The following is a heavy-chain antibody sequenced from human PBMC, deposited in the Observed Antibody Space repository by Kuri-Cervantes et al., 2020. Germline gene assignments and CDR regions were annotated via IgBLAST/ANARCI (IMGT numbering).Heavy chain of an antibody. CDR2: IWYDGSNK. V-gene: IGHV3-33*01. D-gene: IGHD3-3*01. Sequence: LSLTCAASGFTFSSYGMHWVRQAPGKGLEWVAVIWYDGSNKYYADSVKGRFTISRDNAKNSLYLQMNSLRAEDTAVYFCARENGDFWSGYMSYYLDVWGKGTTVTVSS. CDR1: GFTFSSYG. CDR3: ARENGDFWSGYMSYYLDV. J-gene: IGHJ6*03.